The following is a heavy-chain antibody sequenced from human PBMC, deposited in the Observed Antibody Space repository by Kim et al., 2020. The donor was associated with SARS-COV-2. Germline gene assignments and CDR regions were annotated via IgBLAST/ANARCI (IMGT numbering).Heavy chain of an antibody. CDR1: GGTFSSYA. V-gene: IGHV1-69*13. CDR3: ARCLGATVDKKIQYYYGMDV. D-gene: IGHD3-16*01. J-gene: IGHJ6*02. CDR2: IIPIFGTP. Sequence: SVKVSCKASGGTFSSYAYNWVRQAPGQGLEWMAGIIPIFGTPNYAQKFQGRVTITADESTNTVYMDLSSLRSDDTAVYYCARCLGATVDKKIQYYYGMDVWGQGTTVTVSS.